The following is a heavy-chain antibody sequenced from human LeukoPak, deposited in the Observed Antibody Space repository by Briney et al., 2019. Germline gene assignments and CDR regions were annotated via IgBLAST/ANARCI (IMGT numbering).Heavy chain of an antibody. J-gene: IGHJ6*03. D-gene: IGHD6-19*01. CDR1: GFTFSSYE. V-gene: IGHV3-21*01. CDR3: ARDYPGIAVAVAYYYYMDV. Sequence: GGSLRLSCAASGFTFSSYEMNWVRQAPGKGLEWVSSISSSSSYIYYADSVKGRFTISRDNAKNSLYLQMNSLRAEDTAVYYCARDYPGIAVAVAYYYYMDVWGKGTTVTVSS. CDR2: ISSSSSYI.